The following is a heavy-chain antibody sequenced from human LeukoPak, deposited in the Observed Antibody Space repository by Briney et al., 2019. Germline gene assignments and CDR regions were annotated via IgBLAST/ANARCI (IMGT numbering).Heavy chain of an antibody. D-gene: IGHD3-22*01. Sequence: PGGSLRLSCAASGFTFSDYYMSWIRQAPGKGLEWVSYISSSSSYTNYADSVKGRFTISRDNAKNSLYLQMNSLRAEDTAVYYCARHYYDSSGTSFDYWGQGTLATVSS. J-gene: IGHJ4*02. CDR3: ARHYYDSSGTSFDY. CDR2: ISSSSSYT. V-gene: IGHV3-11*03. CDR1: GFTFSDYY.